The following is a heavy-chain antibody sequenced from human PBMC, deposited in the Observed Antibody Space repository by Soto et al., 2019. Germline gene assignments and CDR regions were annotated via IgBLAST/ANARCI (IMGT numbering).Heavy chain of an antibody. V-gene: IGHV1-58*01. D-gene: IGHD3-3*01. CDR2: IVVGSGNT. CDR3: AKESYYDFWSGYPSAFDY. Sequence: GASVKVSCKASTFTFTSSAVQWVRQARGQRLEWIGWIVVGSGNTKYAQNFQERVTITRDMSSGTAYLELNSLRAEDTAVYYCAKESYYDFWSGYPSAFDYWGQGTLVTVSS. J-gene: IGHJ4*02. CDR1: TFTFTSSA.